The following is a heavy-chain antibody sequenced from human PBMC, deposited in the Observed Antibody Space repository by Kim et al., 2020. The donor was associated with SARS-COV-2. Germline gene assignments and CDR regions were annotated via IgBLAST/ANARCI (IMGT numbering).Heavy chain of an antibody. V-gene: IGHV3-7*03. CDR1: GLSISLYW. D-gene: IGHD2-2*01. CDR2: IKEDGSEK. CDR3: ARDVGVEFDY. J-gene: IGHJ4*02. Sequence: GGSLRLSCVTSGLSISLYWMTWVRQAPGKGLEWVASIKEDGSEKYYVDSVKGRFTISRDNAQNSLYLDLNSLRLEDTAVYYCARDVGVEFDYWGKGTLVTVSS.